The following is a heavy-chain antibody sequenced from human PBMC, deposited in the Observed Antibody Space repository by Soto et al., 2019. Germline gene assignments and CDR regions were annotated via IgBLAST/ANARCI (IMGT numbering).Heavy chain of an antibody. CDR3: ARGAADTAMVDS. D-gene: IGHD5-18*01. V-gene: IGHV4-59*01. Sequence: SETLSLTCTVSGGSIRSYYWTWIRQPPGKGLEWLGYIFYGGSTFYNPSLKSRVTISIHTSKSQFYLQLTSVTAADTAVYYCARGAADTAMVDSWGQGTLVTVSS. CDR2: IFYGGST. CDR1: GGSIRSYY. J-gene: IGHJ4*02.